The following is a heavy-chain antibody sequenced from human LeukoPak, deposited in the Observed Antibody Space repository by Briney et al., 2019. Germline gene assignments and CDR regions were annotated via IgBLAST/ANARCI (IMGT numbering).Heavy chain of an antibody. D-gene: IGHD3-22*01. J-gene: IGHJ4*02. CDR1: GGSISSGDYY. Sequence: SQTLSLTCTVSGGSISSGDYYWRWIRQPPGKGLEWIGYIYYSGSTYYNPSLKSRVTISVDTSKNQFSLKLSSVTAADTAVYYCARALLYDSSGYYFSVFDYWGQGTLVTASS. CDR2: IYYSGST. CDR3: ARALLYDSSGYYFSVFDY. V-gene: IGHV4-30-4*08.